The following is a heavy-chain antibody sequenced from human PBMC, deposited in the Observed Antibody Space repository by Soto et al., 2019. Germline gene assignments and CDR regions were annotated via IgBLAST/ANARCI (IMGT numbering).Heavy chain of an antibody. CDR2: LIPMFNRP. J-gene: IGHJ6*02. CDR3: ARGQFHHVSNYYYALDV. Sequence: QVQLVQSGAEVKKAGSSVKVSCKASGGTFSSYAISWVRQAPGQGRDWMGGLIPMFNRPHSARKFQGRVRITADESTSTDYMDLSSLRSEDTAVYYCARGQFHHVSNYYYALDVWGQGTPVTVSS. CDR1: GGTFSSYA. V-gene: IGHV1-69*01.